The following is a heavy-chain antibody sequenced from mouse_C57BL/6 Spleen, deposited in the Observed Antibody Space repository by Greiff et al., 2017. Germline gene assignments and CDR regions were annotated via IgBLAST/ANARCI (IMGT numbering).Heavy chain of an antibody. CDR3: ARGETAQATNYAMDY. J-gene: IGHJ4*01. CDR2: INPNNGGT. CDR1: GYTFTDYN. D-gene: IGHD3-2*02. V-gene: IGHV1-18*01. Sequence: VHVKQSGPELVKPGASVKIPCKASGYTFTDYNMDWVKQSHGKSLEWIGDINPNNGGTIYNQKFKGKATLTVDKSSSTAYMELRSLTSEDTAVYYCARGETAQATNYAMDYWGQGTSVTVSS.